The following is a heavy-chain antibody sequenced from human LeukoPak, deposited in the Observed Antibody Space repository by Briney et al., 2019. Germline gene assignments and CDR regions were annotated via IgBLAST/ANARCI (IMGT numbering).Heavy chain of an antibody. D-gene: IGHD3-22*01. CDR2: IKQDGSEK. J-gene: IGHJ4*02. Sequence: GGSLRLSCAASGFTSSSYWMSWVRQAPGKGLEWVANIKQDGSEKYYVDSVKGRFTISRDNAKNSLYLQMNSLRAEDTAVYYCARAENYYDSSGEFDYWGQGTLVTVSS. CDR1: GFTSSSYW. CDR3: ARAENYYDSSGEFDY. V-gene: IGHV3-7*01.